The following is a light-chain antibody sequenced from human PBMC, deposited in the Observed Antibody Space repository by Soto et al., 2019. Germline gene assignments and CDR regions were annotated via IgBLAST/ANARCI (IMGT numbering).Light chain of an antibody. J-gene: IGKJ5*01. Sequence: EIVLTQSPGTLSLSPGERATLSCRASQSFSSIYLAWYQQKPGQAPRLLIYGASSRATGIPDRFSGSGSGTDFTLTISRLEPEDFAMYYCHQYGSSPPVTFGQGTRLEI. CDR1: QSFSSIY. CDR2: GAS. V-gene: IGKV3-20*01. CDR3: HQYGSSPPVT.